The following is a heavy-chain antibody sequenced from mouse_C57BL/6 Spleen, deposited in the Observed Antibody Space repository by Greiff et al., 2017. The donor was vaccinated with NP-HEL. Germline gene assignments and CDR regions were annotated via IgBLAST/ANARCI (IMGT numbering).Heavy chain of an antibody. D-gene: IGHD2-4*01. CDR3: ARLGIYYDYDEGDYYAMDY. J-gene: IGHJ4*01. CDR1: GYAFSSSW. CDR2: IYPGDGDT. V-gene: IGHV1-82*01. Sequence: QVQLQQSGPELVKPGASVKISCKASGYAFSSSWMNWVKQRPGKGLEWIGRIYPGDGDTNYNGKFKGKATLTADKSSSTAYMQLSSLTSEDSAVYFCARLGIYYDYDEGDYYAMDYWGQGTSVTVSS.